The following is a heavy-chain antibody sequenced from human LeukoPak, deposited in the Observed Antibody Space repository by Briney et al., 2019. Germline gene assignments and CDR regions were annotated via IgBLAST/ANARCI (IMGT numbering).Heavy chain of an antibody. J-gene: IGHJ5*02. CDR3: ARAVDYSPNWFDP. D-gene: IGHD5-12*01. Sequence: GSLRLSCAASGFTFSDYYMSWIRQAPGKGLEWVANIKQDGSEKYYVDSVKGRFTISRDNAKNSLYLQMNSLRAEDTAVYYCARAVDYSPNWFDPWGQGTLVTVSS. CDR2: IKQDGSEK. V-gene: IGHV3-7*01. CDR1: GFTFSDYY.